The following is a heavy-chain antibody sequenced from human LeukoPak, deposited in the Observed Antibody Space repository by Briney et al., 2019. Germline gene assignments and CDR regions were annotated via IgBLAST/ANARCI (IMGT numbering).Heavy chain of an antibody. V-gene: IGHV1-2*02. J-gene: IGHJ4*02. CDR1: GYTFTGYY. CDR3: ARVVRTYYYDSSGYYDY. CDR2: INPNSGGT. D-gene: IGHD3-22*01. Sequence: ASVKVSCKASGYTFTGYYMHWVRQAPGQGLEWMGWINPNSGGTNYAQKLQGRVTMTTDTSTSTAYMELRSLRSDDTAVYYCARVVRTYYYDSSGYYDYWGQGTLVTVSS.